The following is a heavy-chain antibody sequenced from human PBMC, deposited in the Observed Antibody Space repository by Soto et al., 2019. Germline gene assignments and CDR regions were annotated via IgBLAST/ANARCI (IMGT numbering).Heavy chain of an antibody. Sequence: ASVKVSCKASGYTFTSYYMHWVRQAPGQWLEWMGIINPSGGSTSYAQKFQGRVTMTRDTSTSTVYMELSSLRSEDTAVYYCARDRSSPPMGPHWYFDLWGRGTLVTVSS. V-gene: IGHV1-46*01. CDR2: INPSGGST. J-gene: IGHJ2*01. CDR1: GYTFTSYY. D-gene: IGHD6-13*01. CDR3: ARDRSSPPMGPHWYFDL.